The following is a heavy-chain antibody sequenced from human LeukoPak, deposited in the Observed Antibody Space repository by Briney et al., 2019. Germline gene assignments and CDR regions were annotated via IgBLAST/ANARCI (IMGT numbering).Heavy chain of an antibody. V-gene: IGHV4-34*01. CDR2: INHSGST. D-gene: IGHD2-2*01. J-gene: IGHJ6*04. CDR1: GPSFSGYY. CDR3: ARGPIVVVPAAIGYYYYGMDV. Sequence: SPTLSPACAVDGPSFSGYYWSCVSHPPREGLGWLGEINHSGSTNYNPSLKSRVTISVDTSKNQFSLRLSPVTAADTAVYYCARGPIVVVPAAIGYYYYGMDVWGKGTTVTVSS.